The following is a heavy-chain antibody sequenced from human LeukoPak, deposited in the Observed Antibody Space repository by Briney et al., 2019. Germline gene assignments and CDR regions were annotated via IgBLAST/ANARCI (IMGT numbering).Heavy chain of an antibody. Sequence: PGGSLRLSCAASGFTFSGYAMSWVRQAPGKGLEWVSTISGSGATTYYADSVKGRFTISRDNSKNTLYLQMKSLRAEDTAVYYCAKWTTGYFDYWGQGTLVTVSS. J-gene: IGHJ4*02. CDR1: GFTFSGYA. CDR2: ISGSGATT. CDR3: AKWTTGYFDY. V-gene: IGHV3-23*01. D-gene: IGHD4-17*01.